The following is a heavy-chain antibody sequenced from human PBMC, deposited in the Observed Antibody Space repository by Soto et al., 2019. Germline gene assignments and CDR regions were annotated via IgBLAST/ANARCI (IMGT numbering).Heavy chain of an antibody. Sequence: QVQLVQSGAEVKKPGSSGKVSCKASGGTFSSYTITWVRQAPGQGLEWMGRIIPILGIANYAQKFQGRVTITADKSTGTAYIELSSLRSEDTAVYYCLNIPHYWGQGTLVTVSS. CDR1: GGTFSSYT. V-gene: IGHV1-69*02. J-gene: IGHJ4*02. CDR2: IIPILGIA. CDR3: LNIPHY.